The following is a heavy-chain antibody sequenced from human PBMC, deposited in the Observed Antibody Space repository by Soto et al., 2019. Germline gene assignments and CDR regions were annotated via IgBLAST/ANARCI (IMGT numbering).Heavy chain of an antibody. CDR3: SRRAPEGFDP. Sequence: XETLSLTCAVSGGSIGTSAYYGGWIRQAPGKGLEWIGSINHSGNTYLSPSLKDRVTMSVDTSKNSFSLKLRSATAADTGLYYCSRRAPEGFDPWGQGTLVTVSS. J-gene: IGHJ5*02. CDR1: GGSIGTSAYY. V-gene: IGHV4-39*01. CDR2: INHSGNT.